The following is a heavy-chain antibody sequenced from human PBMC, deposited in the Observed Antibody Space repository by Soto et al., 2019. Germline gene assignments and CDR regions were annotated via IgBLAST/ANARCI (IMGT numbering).Heavy chain of an antibody. D-gene: IGHD3-10*01. CDR3: ARDDFGRAVRGVITAGYYYMEV. CDR2: INAGNGNT. J-gene: IGHJ6*03. V-gene: IGHV1-3*01. CDR1: GYTFTAYV. Sequence: ASVKVSCKASGYTFTAYVLHWVRQAPGQRLEWMGWINAGNGNTKYSQKFQGRVTITRDTSASTAYMELSSLRSEDTAVYYCARDDFGRAVRGVITAGYYYMEVWGKGTKVTVSS.